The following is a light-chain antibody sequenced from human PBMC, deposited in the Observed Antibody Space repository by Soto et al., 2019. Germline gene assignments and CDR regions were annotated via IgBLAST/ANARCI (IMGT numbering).Light chain of an antibody. CDR1: QSVSSN. Sequence: EIVMTQSPATLSVSPGERATLSCRASQSVSSNLAWYQQKPGQAPRLLIYGASTRATGIPARFSGSGSGPECTLTISSLQSEDFAVYYCQQYNNWPPAFGQGTKLEIK. J-gene: IGKJ2*01. CDR2: GAS. V-gene: IGKV3-15*01. CDR3: QQYNNWPPA.